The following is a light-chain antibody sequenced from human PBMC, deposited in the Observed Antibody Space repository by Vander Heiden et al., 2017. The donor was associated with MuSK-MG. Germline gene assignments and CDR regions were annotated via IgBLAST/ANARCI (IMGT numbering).Light chain of an antibody. CDR2: LVS. V-gene: IGKV1-12*01. CDR1: QVINNW. Sequence: DIQVTQSPSSVSASVGDSVTITCRASQVINNWLAWYQQRPGRAPTLLVYLVSRLQSGVPSRFSGSGSGTDFTLTINSLQPEDSAIYYCQQTNSFPQTFGHGTTVEVK. J-gene: IGKJ3*01. CDR3: QQTNSFPQT.